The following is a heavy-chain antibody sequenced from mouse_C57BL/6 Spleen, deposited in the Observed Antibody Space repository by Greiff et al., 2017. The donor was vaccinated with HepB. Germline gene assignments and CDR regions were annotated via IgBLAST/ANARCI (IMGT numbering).Heavy chain of an antibody. CDR2: ISDGGSYT. D-gene: IGHD2-5*01. CDR1: GFTFSSYA. J-gene: IGHJ1*03. CDR3: ARERHDSNYPHWYFDV. Sequence: EVQLVESGGGLVKPGGSLKLSCAASGFTFSSYAMSWVRQTPEKRLEWVATISDGGSYTYYPDNVKGRFTISRDNAKNNLYLQMSHLKSEDTAMYYCARERHDSNYPHWYFDVWGTGTTVTVSS. V-gene: IGHV5-4*01.